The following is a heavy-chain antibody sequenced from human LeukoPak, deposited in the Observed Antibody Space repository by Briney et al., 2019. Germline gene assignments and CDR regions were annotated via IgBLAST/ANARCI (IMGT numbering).Heavy chain of an antibody. CDR2: IYYSGST. D-gene: IGHD6-19*01. Sequence: SETLSLTCTVSGDSINSYYWSWVRQPPGKGLEWVGYIYYSGSTNYKPSLKRRVTISVDTSKNQFSLKVSSVTAADTAVYYCASSRSSSGWSLIDYWGQGALVTVSS. CDR1: GDSINSYY. V-gene: IGHV4-59*01. CDR3: ASSRSSSGWSLIDY. J-gene: IGHJ4*02.